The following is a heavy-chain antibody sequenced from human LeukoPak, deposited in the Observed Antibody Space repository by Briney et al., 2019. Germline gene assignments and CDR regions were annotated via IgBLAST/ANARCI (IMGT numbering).Heavy chain of an antibody. D-gene: IGHD6-13*01. CDR1: GYTFTSYD. J-gene: IGHJ4*02. CDR3: ARSSLAYSSSYY. V-gene: IGHV1-8*01. CDR2: MNPNSGNT. Sequence: ASVKVSCKASGYTFTSYDINWVRQATGQGLEWMGWMNPNSGNTGYAQKFQGRVTMTRNTSISTAYMELSSLRSDDTAVYYCARSSLAYSSSYYWGQGTLVTVSS.